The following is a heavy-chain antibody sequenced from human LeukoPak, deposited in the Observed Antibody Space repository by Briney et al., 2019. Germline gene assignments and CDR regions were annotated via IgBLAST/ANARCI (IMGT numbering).Heavy chain of an antibody. Sequence: ASVTVSCKTSGYTFTGHYIHWVRQAPGQGLEWMGWINANNGATHCAQKFQDRVTMTRDTSISTVYMELSRLTSDDTAVYYCARDQNYYDTNTYYGIDCWGQGTLVTVSS. CDR3: ARDQNYYDTNTYYGIDC. J-gene: IGHJ4*02. CDR2: INANNGAT. V-gene: IGHV1-2*02. D-gene: IGHD3-22*01. CDR1: GYTFTGHY.